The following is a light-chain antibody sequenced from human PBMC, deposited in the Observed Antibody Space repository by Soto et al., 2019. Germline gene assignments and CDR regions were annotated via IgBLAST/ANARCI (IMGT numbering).Light chain of an antibody. J-gene: IGLJ1*01. V-gene: IGLV1-47*01. CDR3: AAWDDSLSGRV. CDR1: SSNIGSYY. CDR2: RNN. Sequence: QAVVTQPPSASGTPGQRVTISCSGSSSNIGSYYVYWYQQLPGTAPKLLIYRNNQRPSGVPDRFSGSKSGTSASLAISGLRSDDEADYYCAAWDDSLSGRVFGPGTKLTVL.